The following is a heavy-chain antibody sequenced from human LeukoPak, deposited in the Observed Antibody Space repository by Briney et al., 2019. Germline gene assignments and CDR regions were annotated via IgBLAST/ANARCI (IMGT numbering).Heavy chain of an antibody. CDR3: TRDRYYDFWSGYYRAFGI. V-gene: IGHV3-15*01. CDR1: GFTFSNAW. CDR2: IKSKTDGGTT. D-gene: IGHD3-3*01. J-gene: IGHJ3*02. Sequence: GGSLRLSCAASGFTFSNAWMSWVRQAPGKGLEWVGRIKSKTDGGTTDYAAPVKGRFTISRDDSKNTLYLQMNNLKTEDTAVYYCTRDRYYDFWSGYYRAFGIWGQGTMVTVSS.